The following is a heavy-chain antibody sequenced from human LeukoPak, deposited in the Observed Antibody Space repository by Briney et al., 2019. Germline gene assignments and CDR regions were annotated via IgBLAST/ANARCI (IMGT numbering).Heavy chain of an antibody. Sequence: SETLSLTCTVSGGSISRHYWNWIRQPAGKGLEWIGPSKGLEWIGRIYTSGSTGYNPSLKSRVNISVDTSKNQFSLKLSSVTAADTAVYYCARQGRVAATPSVDYWGQGTLDTVSS. J-gene: IGHJ4*02. CDR1: GGSISRHY. CDR3: ARQGRVAATPSVDY. CDR2: IYTSGST. D-gene: IGHD2-15*01. V-gene: IGHV4-4*07.